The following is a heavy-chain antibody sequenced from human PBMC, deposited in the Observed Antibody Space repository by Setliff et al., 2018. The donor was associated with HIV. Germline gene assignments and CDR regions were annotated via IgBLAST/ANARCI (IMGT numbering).Heavy chain of an antibody. CDR3: ARAAISTIFGVVKNPHNYYMDV. Sequence: ASVKVSCKASGYTFTSYAMHWVRQAPGQRLEWMGWINAGNGNTKYSQKFQGRVTITRDTSASTAYMELSSLRSDDTAVYYCARAAISTIFGVVKNPHNYYMDVWGKGITVTVSS. J-gene: IGHJ6*03. CDR1: GYTFTSYA. V-gene: IGHV1-3*01. D-gene: IGHD3-3*01. CDR2: INAGNGNT.